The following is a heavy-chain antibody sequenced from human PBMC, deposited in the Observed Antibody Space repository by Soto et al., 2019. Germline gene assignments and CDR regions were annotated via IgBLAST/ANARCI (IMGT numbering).Heavy chain of an antibody. V-gene: IGHV3-30-3*01. J-gene: IGHJ4*02. CDR1: GFTFSSYA. CDR3: ARGVEFGIWFGESPQYYFDY. Sequence: GGSLRLSCAASGFTFSSYAMHWVLQAPGKGLEWVAVISYDGSNKYYADSVKGRFTISRDNSKNTLYLQMNSLRAEDTAVYYCARGVEFGIWFGESPQYYFDYWGQGTLVTVSS. D-gene: IGHD3-10*01. CDR2: ISYDGSNK.